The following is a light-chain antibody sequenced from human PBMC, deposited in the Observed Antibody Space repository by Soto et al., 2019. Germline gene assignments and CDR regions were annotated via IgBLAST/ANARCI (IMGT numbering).Light chain of an antibody. CDR1: SSDVGSYNL. CDR3: CSYAGSSTV. CDR2: EGS. V-gene: IGLV2-23*01. Sequence: QSALTQPASVSGSPGQSITSSCTVTSSDVGSYNLVSWYQQHPGKAPKLMIYEGSKRPSGVSNRFSGSKSGNTASLTISGLQAEDESDYYCCSYAGSSTVFGGGTKLTVL. J-gene: IGLJ2*01.